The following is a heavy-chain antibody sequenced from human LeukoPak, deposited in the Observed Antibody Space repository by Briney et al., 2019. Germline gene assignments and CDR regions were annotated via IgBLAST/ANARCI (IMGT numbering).Heavy chain of an antibody. CDR2: INPRGDIT. V-gene: IGHV1-46*01. D-gene: IGHD2-21*01. J-gene: IGHJ5*02. CDR1: GSTFTWFL. CDR3: ARPAYCDGTNCGYWLDP. Sequence: GASVKVSCKTYGSTFTWFLIHWVRQAPGQRLEWVGTINPRGDITSYAQRFQGRVTLTEDTSTSTFYMELSSLTSDDTAVYFCARPAYCDGTNCGYWLDPWGPGTLVTVSS.